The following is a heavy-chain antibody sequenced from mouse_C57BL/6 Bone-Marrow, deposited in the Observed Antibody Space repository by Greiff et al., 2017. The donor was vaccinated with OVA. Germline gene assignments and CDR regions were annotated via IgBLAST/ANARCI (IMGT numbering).Heavy chain of an antibody. Sequence: VQLQQSGPGLVAPSQSLSLTCTVSGFSLTSYGVDWVRQPPGKGLEWLGVIWGGGSTNYYSATMSRLSISKDNSKSQVFLKMNSLQTDDTAMDYCAKQGYDYEGNWFAYWGQGTLVTVSA. V-gene: IGHV2-9*01. CDR1: GFSLTSYG. CDR2: IWGGGST. CDR3: AKQGYDYEGNWFAY. D-gene: IGHD2-4*01. J-gene: IGHJ3*01.